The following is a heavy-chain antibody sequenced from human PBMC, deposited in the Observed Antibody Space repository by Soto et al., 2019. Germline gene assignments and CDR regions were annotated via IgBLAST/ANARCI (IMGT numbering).Heavy chain of an antibody. CDR2: ISSSSSYI. CDR3: ARDSTRHYCSSTSCYAPFDY. J-gene: IGHJ4*02. Sequence: PGGSLRLSCAASGFTFSSYSMNWVRQAPGKGLEWVSSISSSSSYIYYADSVKGRFTISRDNAKNSLYLQMNSLRAEDTAVYYCARDSTRHYCSSTSCYAPFDYWGQGTLVTVS. CDR1: GFTFSSYS. D-gene: IGHD2-2*01. V-gene: IGHV3-21*01.